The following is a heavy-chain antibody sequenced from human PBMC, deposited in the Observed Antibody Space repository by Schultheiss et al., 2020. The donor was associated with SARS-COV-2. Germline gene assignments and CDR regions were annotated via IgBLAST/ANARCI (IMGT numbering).Heavy chain of an antibody. CDR1: GFTFSSYD. V-gene: IGHV3-13*05. Sequence: GGSLRLSCAASGFTFSSYDMHWVRQATGKGLEWVSAIGTAGDPYYPGSVKGRFTVSRDNSKNTLYLQMNSLRAEDTAVYYCAKGITTRRFYYDMDVWGQGTTVTVSS. J-gene: IGHJ6*02. CDR2: IGTAGDP. D-gene: IGHD1-1*01. CDR3: AKGITTRRFYYDMDV.